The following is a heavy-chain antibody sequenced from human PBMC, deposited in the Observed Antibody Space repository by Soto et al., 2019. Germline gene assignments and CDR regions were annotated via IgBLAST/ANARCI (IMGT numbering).Heavy chain of an antibody. Sequence: GGSLRLSCAASGFTFSSYAMHWVRQAPGKGLEYVSAISSNGGSTYYADSVKGRFTISRDNSKNTLYLQMDSLRAEDMAVYYWARAGIAARPIPPPDDWGQGTLVTVSS. CDR1: GFTFSSYA. V-gene: IGHV3-64*02. CDR2: ISSNGGST. CDR3: ARAGIAARPIPPPDD. J-gene: IGHJ4*02. D-gene: IGHD6-6*01.